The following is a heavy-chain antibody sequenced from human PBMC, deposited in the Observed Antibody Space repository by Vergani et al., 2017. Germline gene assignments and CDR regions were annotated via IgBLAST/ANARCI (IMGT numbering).Heavy chain of an antibody. CDR2: INHSGST. CDR3: ARGRPYWSSTSCPERSYYYYMDV. J-gene: IGHJ6*03. CDR1: GGSFSGYY. Sequence: QVQLQQWGAGLLKPSETLSLTCAVYGGSFSGYYWSWIRQPPGKGLEWIGEINHSGSTNYNPSLKSRVTISVDTSKNQFSLKLSSVTAADTAVNYCARGRPYWSSTSCPERSYYYYMDVWGKGTTVTVSS. V-gene: IGHV4-34*01. D-gene: IGHD2-2*01.